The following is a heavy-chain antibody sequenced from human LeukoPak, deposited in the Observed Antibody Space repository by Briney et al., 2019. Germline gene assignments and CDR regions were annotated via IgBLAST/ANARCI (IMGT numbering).Heavy chain of an antibody. CDR1: GASISSQY. J-gene: IGHJ5*02. Sequence: SETLSLTCSVSGASISSQYWTWIRQPPGKGLEWVGYIYNSGSTNYNPSLKSRVTMSIDTSKNQFSLRLTSVTAADTAVYYCARRRIDSMYNWFDPWGQGTLVIVAS. V-gene: IGHV4-59*11. CDR3: ARRRIDSMYNWFDP. CDR2: IYNSGST. D-gene: IGHD2-21*01.